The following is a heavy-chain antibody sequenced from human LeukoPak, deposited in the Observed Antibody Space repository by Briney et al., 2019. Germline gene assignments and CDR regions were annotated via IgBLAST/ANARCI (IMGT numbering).Heavy chain of an antibody. J-gene: IGHJ4*02. CDR3: ARSGYSSSWTPANFDY. CDR2: IYYSGST. D-gene: IGHD6-13*01. V-gene: IGHV4-59*01. CDR1: GGSISSYY. Sequence: SETLSLTCTVSGGSISSYYWSWIRQPPGKGLECIGYIYYSGSTNYNPSLKRRVTISVDTSKNQFSLKLSSVTAADTAVYYCARSGYSSSWTPANFDYWGQGTLVTVSS.